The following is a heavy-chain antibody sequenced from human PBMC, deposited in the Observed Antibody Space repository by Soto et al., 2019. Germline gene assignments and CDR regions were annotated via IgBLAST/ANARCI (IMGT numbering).Heavy chain of an antibody. V-gene: IGHV3-30-3*01. Sequence: PGGSLRLSCAASGFTFSSYAMHWVRQAPGKGLEWVAVISYDGSNKYYADSVKGRFTISRDNSKNTLYLQMNSLRAEDTAVYYCARDGRYCSSTSCYDGMDVWGQGTTVTVSS. CDR3: ARDGRYCSSTSCYDGMDV. D-gene: IGHD2-2*01. CDR1: GFTFSSYA. CDR2: ISYDGSNK. J-gene: IGHJ6*02.